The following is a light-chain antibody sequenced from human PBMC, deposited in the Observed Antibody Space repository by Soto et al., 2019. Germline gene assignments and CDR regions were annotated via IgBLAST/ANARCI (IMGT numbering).Light chain of an antibody. V-gene: IGKV1-27*01. Sequence: QMTQSPSSLSASIGDRVTITCRASQGIGSYLAWYQQRPGKVPQLLISAASTLQSGVPSRFSGSGSGTDFTLTINSLRPEDAATYYCQKYNRGPLTFGGGTKVEI. CDR2: AAS. CDR1: QGIGSY. J-gene: IGKJ4*01. CDR3: QKYNRGPLT.